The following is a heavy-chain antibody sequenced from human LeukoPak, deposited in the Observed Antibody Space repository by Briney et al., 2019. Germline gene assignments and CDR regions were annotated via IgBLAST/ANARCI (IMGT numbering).Heavy chain of an antibody. J-gene: IGHJ4*02. Sequence: GGSLRLSCAASGFTFSTYWMHWVRQAPGKGLMWVSRIINDGSSTSYADSVKGRFTISRDNAKNTLYLQMNSLRAEDTALYYCVREPRVPLHPYSSGVFDNWGQGTLVTVSS. V-gene: IGHV3-74*01. D-gene: IGHD6-19*01. CDR2: IINDGSST. CDR3: VREPRVPLHPYSSGVFDN. CDR1: GFTFSTYW.